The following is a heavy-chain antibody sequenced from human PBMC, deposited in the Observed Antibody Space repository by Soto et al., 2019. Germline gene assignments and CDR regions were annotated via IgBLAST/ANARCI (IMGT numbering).Heavy chain of an antibody. V-gene: IGHV1-69*01. J-gene: IGHJ4*02. CDR2: IIPMFDTT. Sequence: QVQLVQSGAEVKKPGSSVKVSCKASGGAFGSYAINWVRQAPGQGLEWMGGIIPMFDTTNYAQRFQGRVTVTADESTSTVYVELTRLRSEDTAMYYRTRQRGYRRGDWGQDFWGQGTLGTVAS. D-gene: IGHD5-18*01. CDR3: TRQRGYRRGDWGQDF. CDR1: GGAFGSYA.